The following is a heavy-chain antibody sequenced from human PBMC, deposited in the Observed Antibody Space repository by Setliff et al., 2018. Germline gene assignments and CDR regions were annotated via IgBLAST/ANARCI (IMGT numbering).Heavy chain of an antibody. CDR2: IFYDGSEK. Sequence: PGGSLRLSCAASGFTFSTYAMHWVRQAPGKGLEWVGYIFYDGSEKYYADSVKGRFIISRDNSKNTVYLEMNNLRADDTAVYYCAGDPPRSDWRLDSWGQGTLVTVS. V-gene: IGHV3-33*08. D-gene: IGHD1-26*01. CDR3: AGDPPRSDWRLDS. J-gene: IGHJ4*02. CDR1: GFTFSTYA.